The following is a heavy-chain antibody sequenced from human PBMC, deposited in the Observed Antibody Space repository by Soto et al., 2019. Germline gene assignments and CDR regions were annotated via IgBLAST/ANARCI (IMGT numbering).Heavy chain of an antibody. V-gene: IGHV3-30-3*01. J-gene: IGHJ1*01. D-gene: IGHD4-17*01. Sequence: GGSLRLSCATSGFTFTNYTMHWVRQAPGKGLEWVAVMSFDGSNTNYAGAVKGRFTISRDTSKNTLNLQMNNLRPDYTAIYYCARDRAYGHPNYFEHWGQRTLVNVSS. CDR2: MSFDGSNT. CDR3: ARDRAYGHPNYFEH. CDR1: GFTFTNYT.